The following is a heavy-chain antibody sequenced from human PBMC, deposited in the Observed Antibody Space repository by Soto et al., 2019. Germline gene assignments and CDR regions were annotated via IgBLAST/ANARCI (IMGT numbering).Heavy chain of an antibody. CDR1: GGSFGGYY. V-gene: IGHV4-34*02. D-gene: IGHD3-10*01. CDR2: INHSGTT. J-gene: IGHJ5*02. Sequence: QVQLQQWGAGLLKPSETLSLTCAVYGGSFGGYYWTWIRQPPGKGLEWIGEINHSGTTSYNPSLKSRVTISVDTSQNQFSLKLNSVTAADTAVYYCARGGDWATSWGQGTLVTVSS. CDR3: ARGGDWATS.